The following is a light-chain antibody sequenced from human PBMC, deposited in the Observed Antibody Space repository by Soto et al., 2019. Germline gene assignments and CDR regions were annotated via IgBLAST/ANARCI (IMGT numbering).Light chain of an antibody. Sequence: DIVMTQSPATLSVSQGERATLSCRASQNIRTNLAWYQHKPGQAPRLLIYGASTGATGVPARVSGSGSGTEFTLTISSLQSEDFAAYYCQQYNNWPRTFGQGTKVDIK. J-gene: IGKJ1*01. CDR3: QQYNNWPRT. CDR1: QNIRTN. V-gene: IGKV3-15*01. CDR2: GAS.